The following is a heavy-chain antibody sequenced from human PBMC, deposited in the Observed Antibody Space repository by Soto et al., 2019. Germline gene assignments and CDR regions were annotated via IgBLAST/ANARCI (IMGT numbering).Heavy chain of an antibody. V-gene: IGHV3-30-3*01. J-gene: IGHJ4*02. CDR1: GFTFSSYA. CDR2: ISYDGSNK. CDR3: ARDNHSRGYYAIGVYDY. Sequence: GGSLRLSCAASGFTFSSYAMHWVRPAPGKGLEWVAVISYDGSNKYYADSVKGRFTIYTDNAKNTXYLQMNSLRAEDTAVYYCARDNHSRGYYAIGVYDYWGKGT. D-gene: IGHD3-22*01.